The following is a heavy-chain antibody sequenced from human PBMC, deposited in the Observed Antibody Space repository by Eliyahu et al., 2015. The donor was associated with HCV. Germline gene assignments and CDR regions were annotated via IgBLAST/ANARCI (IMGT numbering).Heavy chain of an antibody. D-gene: IGHD3-10*01. V-gene: IGHV3-66*01. J-gene: IGHJ4*02. CDR3: ARVRLLWFGAMDY. CDR1: GFTVSSNY. Sequence: EVQLVESGGGLVQPGGSLRLSCAASGFTVSSNYMSWVRQAPGKGLEWVSVIYSGGSTYYADSVKGRFTISRDNSKNTLYLQMNSLRAEDTAVYYCARVRLLWFGAMDYWGQGTLVTVSS. CDR2: IYSGGST.